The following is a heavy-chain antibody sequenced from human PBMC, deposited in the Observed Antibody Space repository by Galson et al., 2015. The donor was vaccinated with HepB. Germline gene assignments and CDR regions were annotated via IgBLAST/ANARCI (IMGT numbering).Heavy chain of an antibody. CDR3: ARAGLLSSSGDAFDI. Sequence: SLRLSCAASGFTFSSYGMHWVRQAPGKGLEWVAVIWYDGSNKYYADSAKGRFTISRDNSKNTLYLQMNSLRAEDTAVYYCARAGLLSSSGDAFDIWGQGTMVTVSS. CDR2: IWYDGSNK. J-gene: IGHJ3*02. V-gene: IGHV3-33*01. CDR1: GFTFSSYG. D-gene: IGHD6-13*01.